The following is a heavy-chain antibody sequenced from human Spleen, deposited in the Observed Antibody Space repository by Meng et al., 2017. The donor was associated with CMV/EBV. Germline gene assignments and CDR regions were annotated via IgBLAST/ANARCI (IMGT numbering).Heavy chain of an antibody. V-gene: IGHV4-39*07. J-gene: IGHJ6*02. Sequence: SETLSLTCTVSGGSISSSSYYWGWIRQPPGKGLEWIGEINHSGSTNYNPSLKSRVTISVDTSKNQFSLKLSSVTAADTAVYYCARAGQGAVGIVALRSSRNYYYYGLDVWGQGTTVTVSS. CDR1: GGSISSSSYY. CDR2: INHSGST. D-gene: IGHD5-12*01. CDR3: ARAGQGAVGIVALRSSRNYYYYGLDV.